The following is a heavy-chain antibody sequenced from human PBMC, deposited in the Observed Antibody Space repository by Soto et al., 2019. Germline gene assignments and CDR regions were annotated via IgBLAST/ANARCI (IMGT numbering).Heavy chain of an antibody. J-gene: IGHJ6*02. CDR2: IYYSGST. D-gene: IGHD3-22*01. V-gene: IGHV4-59*01. CDR1: GGSISSYY. CDR3: ARDGYYYDSSGYYYLIHGMDV. Sequence: SETLSLTCTVSGGSISSYYWSWIRQPPGKGLEWIGYIYYSGSTNYNPSLKSRVTISVDTSKNQFSLKLSSVTAADTAVYYCARDGYYYDSSGYYYLIHGMDVWGQGTTVTVSS.